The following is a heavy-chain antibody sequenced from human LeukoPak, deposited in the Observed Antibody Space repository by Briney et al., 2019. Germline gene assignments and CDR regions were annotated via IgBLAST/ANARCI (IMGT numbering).Heavy chain of an antibody. V-gene: IGHV3-11*01. CDR2: ISSSGTTK. D-gene: IGHD1-26*01. CDR3: ARDFPGASYYFDY. J-gene: IGHJ4*02. CDR1: GFTFSDYY. Sequence: PGGSLRLSCAASGFTFSDYYMNWIRQAPGKGLEWLSYISSSGTTKKNADSVEGRFTISRDNAKSSLYLQMNSLRAEDTAIYYCARDFPGASYYFDYWGQGILLTVSS.